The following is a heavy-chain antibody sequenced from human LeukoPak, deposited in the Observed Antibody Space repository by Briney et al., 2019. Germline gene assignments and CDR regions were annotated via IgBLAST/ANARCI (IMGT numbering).Heavy chain of an antibody. Sequence: GGSLRLSCAASGFIFDDYSMYWVRQAPGQGLEWGSVINWDGGRTYYADSVKGRFTISRDNSRNSLFLQMNTLRTEDTAWYYCVRDWGRGYDSGLDYWGQGTLVTVSP. CDR1: GFIFDDYS. D-gene: IGHD5-12*01. V-gene: IGHV3-43*01. J-gene: IGHJ4*02. CDR3: VRDWGRGYDSGLDY. CDR2: INWDGGRT.